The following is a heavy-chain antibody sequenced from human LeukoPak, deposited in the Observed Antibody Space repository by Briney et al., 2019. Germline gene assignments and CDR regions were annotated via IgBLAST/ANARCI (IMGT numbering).Heavy chain of an antibody. CDR3: ARHGSYQWAIDD. CDR1: SGSTGGSISGNY. J-gene: IGHJ4*02. D-gene: IGHD3-10*01. Sequence: PSETLSLTCTVSSGSTGGSISGNYWTWIRQSTGKGLEWIGNIYDIGSTNYNPSLKSRVTISIDTSKKQFSLRLKSVTAADTAVYYCARHGSYQWAIDDWGQGTLVTVSS. CDR2: IYDIGST. V-gene: IGHV4-59*08.